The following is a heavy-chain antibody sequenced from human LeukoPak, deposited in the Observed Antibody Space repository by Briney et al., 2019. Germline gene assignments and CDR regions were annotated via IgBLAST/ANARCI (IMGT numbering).Heavy chain of an antibody. Sequence: ASVKVSCKVSGYTLTELSMHWVRQAPGKGLEWMGGFDPEDGETIYAQKFQGRVTMTEDTSTDTAYMELSSLRSEDTAVYYCATGGWGRFLEWPSYGMDVWGQGTTVTVSS. CDR3: ATGGWGRFLEWPSYGMDV. CDR2: FDPEDGET. J-gene: IGHJ6*02. V-gene: IGHV1-24*01. CDR1: GYTLTELS. D-gene: IGHD3-3*01.